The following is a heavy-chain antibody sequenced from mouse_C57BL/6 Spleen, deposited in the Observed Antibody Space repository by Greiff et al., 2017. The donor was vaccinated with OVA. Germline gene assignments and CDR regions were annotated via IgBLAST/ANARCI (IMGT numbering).Heavy chain of an antibody. CDR3: ARKEGYDGDYYAMDY. J-gene: IGHJ4*01. D-gene: IGHD2-2*01. CDR1: GFSFTSYA. V-gene: IGHV2-9-1*01. Sequence: VQVVESGPGLVAPSQSLSITCTVSGFSFTSYAISWVRQPPGKGLAWLGVIWTGGGTNYNSALKSRLSISKDNSKSQVFLKMNSLQTDDTARYYCARKEGYDGDYYAMDYWGQGTSVTVSS. CDR2: IWTGGGT.